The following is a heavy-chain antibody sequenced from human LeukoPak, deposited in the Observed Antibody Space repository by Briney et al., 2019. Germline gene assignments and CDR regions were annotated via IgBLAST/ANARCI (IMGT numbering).Heavy chain of an antibody. V-gene: IGHV4-34*01. Sequence: SETLSLTCAVYGGSFSGYYWSWIRQPPGKGLEWIGEINHSGSTNYNPSLKSRVTISVDTSKNQFSLKLSSVTAADTAVYYCARGKGIVGAITREYYLDYWGQGTLVTVSS. D-gene: IGHD1-26*01. CDR1: GGSFSGYY. CDR3: ARGKGIVGAITREYYLDY. J-gene: IGHJ4*02. CDR2: INHSGST.